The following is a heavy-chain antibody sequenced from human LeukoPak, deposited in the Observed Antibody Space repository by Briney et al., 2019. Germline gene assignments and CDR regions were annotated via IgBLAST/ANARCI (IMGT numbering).Heavy chain of an antibody. Sequence: GGSLRLSCAASGFTFSSYAMSWVRQAPGKGLEWVSAISGSGGSTYYADSVKGRFTISGDNSKNTLYLQMNSLRAEDTAVYYCANEGYGYHGWRGYYFDSWGQGTLVTVSS. J-gene: IGHJ4*02. V-gene: IGHV3-23*01. CDR2: ISGSGGST. CDR1: GFTFSSYA. D-gene: IGHD5-12*01. CDR3: ANEGYGYHGWRGYYFDS.